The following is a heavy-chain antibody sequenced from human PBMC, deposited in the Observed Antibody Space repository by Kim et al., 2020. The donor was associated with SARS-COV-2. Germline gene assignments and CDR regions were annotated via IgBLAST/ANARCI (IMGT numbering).Heavy chain of an antibody. CDR2: IYNSGSI. J-gene: IGHJ6*04. Sequence: SETLSLACRVSGASIDSFYWTGIRQSPGRGLEWIAYIYNSGSIHYNPSLMSRVTISADTSTNQVFLEMRTLTAADTAVYFCARAALKSGGRGSSGHYYYYRMDVWGKGTAVTVSS. CDR3: ARAALKSGGRGSSGHYYYYRMDV. CDR1: GASIDSFY. V-gene: IGHV4-59*01. D-gene: IGHD3-16*01.